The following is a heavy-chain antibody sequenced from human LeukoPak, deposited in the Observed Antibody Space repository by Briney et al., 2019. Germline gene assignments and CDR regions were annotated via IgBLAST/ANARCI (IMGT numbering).Heavy chain of an antibody. D-gene: IGHD3-22*01. Sequence: GGSLRLSCAASGFIFSTYAMSWVRQAPGKGLEWVSVISGSDGSTYYADSVKGRFTISRDNSKNTLYLQMNSLRAEDTAVYYRAKVSVVVVIKALDYWGQGTLVTVSS. J-gene: IGHJ4*02. CDR1: GFIFSTYA. V-gene: IGHV3-23*01. CDR3: AKVSVVVVIKALDY. CDR2: ISGSDGST.